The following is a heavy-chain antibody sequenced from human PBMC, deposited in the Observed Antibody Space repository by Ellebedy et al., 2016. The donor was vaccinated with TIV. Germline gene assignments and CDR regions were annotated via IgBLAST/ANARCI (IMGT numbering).Heavy chain of an antibody. J-gene: IGHJ3*02. D-gene: IGHD5-24*01. CDR2: MSSSGST. V-gene: IGHV4-4*07. Sequence: MPSETLSLTCTVSGASISSYLWSWIRQPAGKGLEWVGRMSSSGSTNYNPSLKSRLTMSVDTSKNQFSLKLSSVTAADTAVYYCAKDLVAGDGRWVFDIWGQGTLVTVSS. CDR1: GASISSYL. CDR3: AKDLVAGDGRWVFDI.